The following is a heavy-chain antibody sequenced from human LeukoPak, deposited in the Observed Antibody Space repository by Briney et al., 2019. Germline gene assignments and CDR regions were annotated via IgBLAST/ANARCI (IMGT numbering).Heavy chain of an antibody. D-gene: IGHD2-15*01. CDR1: GYTFTSYG. CDR2: ISAYNGNT. J-gene: IGHJ3*02. CDR3: AREWGYCSGGSCYDAFDI. Sequence: ASVKVSRKASGYTFTSYGISWVRQAPGQGLEWMGWISAYNGNTNYAQKLQGRVTMTTDTSTSTAYMELRSLRSDDTAVYYCAREWGYCSGGSCYDAFDIWGQGTMVTVSS. V-gene: IGHV1-18*01.